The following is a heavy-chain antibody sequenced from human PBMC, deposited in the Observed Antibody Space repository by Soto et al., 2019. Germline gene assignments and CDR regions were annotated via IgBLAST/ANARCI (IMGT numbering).Heavy chain of an antibody. CDR2: ISGSGGCT. V-gene: IGHV3-23*01. J-gene: IGHJ4*02. CDR1: GFTFSSYA. Sequence: GSLRLSCAASGFTFSSYAMSWVRQARGKGLEWVSAISGSGGCTYYADSVKGWFTISRANSKNTLCLQLNSLRSEDTAVYYCAKDMSNLYYFDYWGQGTLVTVSS. CDR3: AKDMSNLYYFDY. D-gene: IGHD4-4*01.